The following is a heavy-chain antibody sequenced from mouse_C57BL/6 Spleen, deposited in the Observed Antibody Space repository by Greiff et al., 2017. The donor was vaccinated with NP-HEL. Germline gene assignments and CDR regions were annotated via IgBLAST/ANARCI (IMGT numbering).Heavy chain of an antibody. J-gene: IGHJ3*01. CDR1: GYSITSGYY. D-gene: IGHD1-1*01. CDR2: ISYDGSN. V-gene: IGHV3-6*01. CDR3: ARDRDYYGSRGAY. Sequence: EVKLMESGPGLVKPSQSLSLTCSVTGYSITSGYYWNWIRQFPGNKLEWMGYISYDGSNNYNPSLKNRISITRDTSKNQFFLKLNSVTTEDTATYYCARDRDYYGSRGAYWGQGTLVTVSA.